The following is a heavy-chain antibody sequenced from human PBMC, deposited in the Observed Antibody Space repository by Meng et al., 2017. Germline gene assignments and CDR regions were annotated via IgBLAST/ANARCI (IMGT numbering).Heavy chain of an antibody. CDR2: VSPNGAT. J-gene: IGHJ4*02. Sequence: ALPRESGPGLVKPSGTLSLPCAVSGGSVSTNNWWGWVRQPPGKGLEWIGEVSPNGATNYNPSLKSRVTISVDKSNNHLSLGLTSVTAADTAVYYCATDDHGDDLDYWGQGILVTVSS. CDR1: GGSVSTNNW. CDR3: ATDDHGDDLDY. D-gene: IGHD4-17*01. V-gene: IGHV4-4*02.